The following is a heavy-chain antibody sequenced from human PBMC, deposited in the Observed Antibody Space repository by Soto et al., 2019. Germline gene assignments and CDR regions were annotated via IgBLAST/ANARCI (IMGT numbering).Heavy chain of an antibody. D-gene: IGHD6-13*01. CDR2: INHSGST. J-gene: IGHJ6*02. CDR3: ARRGSSSWYDYYGMDV. Sequence: SETLSLTCAVYGGSFSGYYWSWIRQPPGKGLEWIGEINHSGSTNYNPSLKSRVTISVDTSKNQFSLKLSSVTAADTAVYYCARRGSSSWYDYYGMDVWGQGTTVTVSS. CDR1: GGSFSGYY. V-gene: IGHV4-34*01.